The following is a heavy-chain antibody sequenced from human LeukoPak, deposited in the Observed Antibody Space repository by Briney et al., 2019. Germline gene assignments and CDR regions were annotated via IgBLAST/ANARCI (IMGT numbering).Heavy chain of an antibody. CDR1: GGSISSSNW. J-gene: IGHJ6*04. CDR3: ARDQEWFGGYYYYGMDV. Sequence: SETLSLTCAVSGGSISSSNWWSWVRQPPGKGLEWIGEIYHSGSTNYNPSLKSRVTISVDKSKNQFSLKLGSVTAADTAVYYCARDQEWFGGYYYYGMDVWGKGTTVTVSS. D-gene: IGHD3-10*01. V-gene: IGHV4-4*02. CDR2: IYHSGST.